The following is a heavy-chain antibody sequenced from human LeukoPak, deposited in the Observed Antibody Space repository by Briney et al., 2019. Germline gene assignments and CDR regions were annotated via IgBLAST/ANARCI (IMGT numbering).Heavy chain of an antibody. J-gene: IGHJ3*02. V-gene: IGHV3-23*01. CDR3: AKRTDTSGNRGGALDI. D-gene: IGHD3-22*01. Sequence: GSLSLSCPASGFTFSSYAMSWVRQAPGKGLEWVSSISDSGSGTYYADSVKGRFTISRDNSKNTLYLQMNSLRAEDTAVYYCAKRTDTSGNRGGALDIWGQGTMVAVSS. CDR2: ISDSGSGT. CDR1: GFTFSSYA.